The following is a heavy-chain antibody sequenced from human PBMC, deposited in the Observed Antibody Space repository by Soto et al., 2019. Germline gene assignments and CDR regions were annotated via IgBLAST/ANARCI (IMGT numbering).Heavy chain of an antibody. CDR2: IYSDGST. V-gene: IGHV3-53*02. Sequence: EVQLVETGGGLIQPGGSLRLSCAASGFTVNSNYISWVRQAPGKGLEWVSAIYSDGSTYYADSVKGRFTISRDTSKNTLYLQMNSLRAEDTAVYYCASQYSSGWFYYYGMDVWGQGTTVTVSS. J-gene: IGHJ6*02. D-gene: IGHD6-19*01. CDR3: ASQYSSGWFYYYGMDV. CDR1: GFTVNSNY.